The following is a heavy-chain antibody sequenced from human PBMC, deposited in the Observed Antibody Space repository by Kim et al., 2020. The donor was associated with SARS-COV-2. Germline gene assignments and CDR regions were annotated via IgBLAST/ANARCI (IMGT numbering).Heavy chain of an antibody. CDR3: VRGHSTMISFRLGD. J-gene: IGHJ4*02. D-gene: IGHD3-22*01. V-gene: IGHV3-74*01. CDR2: IYADGSTT. CDR1: GFTFSSYL. Sequence: GGSLRLSCAASGFTFSSYLMHWVRRAPGKGLVWVSRIYADGSTTTYADSVRGRFTISRDNAKNTLYLQMNSLSAEDTAIYYCVRGHSTMISFRLGDWGQGTLVPVSA.